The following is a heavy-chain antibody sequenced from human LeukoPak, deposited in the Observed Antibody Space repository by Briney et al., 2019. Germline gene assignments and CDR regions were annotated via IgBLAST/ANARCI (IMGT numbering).Heavy chain of an antibody. CDR1: GGSFSGYY. J-gene: IGHJ4*02. Sequence: SETLSLNCAVYGGSFSGYYWSWIRQPPGKGLEWIGEINHSGSTNYNPSLKSRVAISVDTSKNQFSLKLSSVTAADTAVYYCARVAGITIFGVVTKAPYYFDYWGQGTLVTVSS. CDR3: ARVAGITIFGVVTKAPYYFDY. CDR2: INHSGST. D-gene: IGHD3-3*01. V-gene: IGHV4-34*01.